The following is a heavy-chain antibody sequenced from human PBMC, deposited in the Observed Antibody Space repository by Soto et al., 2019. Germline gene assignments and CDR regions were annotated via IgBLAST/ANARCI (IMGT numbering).Heavy chain of an antibody. V-gene: IGHV6-1*01. CDR1: GDSVSSNSAA. Sequence: SQTLSLTCAISGDSVSSNSAAWNWIRQSPSRGLEWLGRTYYRSKWYNDYAVSVKSRITINPDTSKNQFSLQLNSVTPEDTAVYYCARAYFSGGSCSAWSNWIDPWGQGPLVTVS. D-gene: IGHD2-15*01. CDR2: TYYRSKWYN. CDR3: ARAYFSGGSCSAWSNWIDP. J-gene: IGHJ5*02.